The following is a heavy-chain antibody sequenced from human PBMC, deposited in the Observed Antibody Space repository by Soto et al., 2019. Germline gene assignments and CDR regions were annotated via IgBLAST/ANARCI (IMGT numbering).Heavy chain of an antibody. Sequence: RSLTCTVSGGSISSGGYYWSWIRQHPGKGLEWIGYIYYSGSTYYNPSLKSRVTISVDTSKNQLSLKLSSVTAADTAVYYCARENPDNNWFDPWGQGTLVTVSS. J-gene: IGHJ5*02. CDR3: ARENPDNNWFDP. V-gene: IGHV4-31*03. CDR2: IYYSGST. CDR1: GGSISSGGYY.